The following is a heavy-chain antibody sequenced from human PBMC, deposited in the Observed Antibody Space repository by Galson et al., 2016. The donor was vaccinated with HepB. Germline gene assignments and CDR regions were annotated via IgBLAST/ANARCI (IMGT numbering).Heavy chain of an antibody. CDR2: ISPDGSKI. Sequence: SLRLSCAASGFIFNNFGMHWVRQAPGKGLEWVAVISPDGSKIYYADSVKGRFSISRDNSKRTLFLQMNSLRADDTAMYYCAKVFRQYSYGYSGWYFDLWGRGTLVTVSS. CDR3: AKVFRQYSYGYSGWYFDL. J-gene: IGHJ2*01. CDR1: GFIFNNFG. D-gene: IGHD5-18*01. V-gene: IGHV3-30*18.